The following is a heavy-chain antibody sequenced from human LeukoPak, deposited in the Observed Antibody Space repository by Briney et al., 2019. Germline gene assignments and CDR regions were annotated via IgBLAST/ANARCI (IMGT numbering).Heavy chain of an antibody. CDR3: ARCPSGWYGVIDY. V-gene: IGHV3-64*02. D-gene: IGHD6-19*01. Sequence: PGGSLRLSCAASGFTFSNYAMHWVRQAPGKGLEYVSGISSNGGTTYYADSVKGRFTISRDNSKNTLYLQMGSLRAEDMAVYYCARCPSGWYGVIDYWGQGTLVTVSS. CDR1: GFTFSNYA. CDR2: ISSNGGTT. J-gene: IGHJ4*02.